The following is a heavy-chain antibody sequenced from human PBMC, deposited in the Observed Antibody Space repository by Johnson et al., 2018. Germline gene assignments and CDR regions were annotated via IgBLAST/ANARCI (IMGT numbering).Heavy chain of an antibody. V-gene: IGHV3-15*07. Sequence: VQLVESGGGLVKPGGSLRLSCAASGFSFSGAWMDWVRQAPGKGLEWVGRIKSRTDGGAADYSAPVRGRFTIPRDDSKNTLYVQMKSLKSEDTAVCYCTTDLAHISTFDGFDLWGQGTMVTVSS. CDR2: IKSRTDGGAA. CDR1: GFSFSGAW. J-gene: IGHJ3*01. CDR3: TTDLAHISTFDGFDL. D-gene: IGHD6-13*01.